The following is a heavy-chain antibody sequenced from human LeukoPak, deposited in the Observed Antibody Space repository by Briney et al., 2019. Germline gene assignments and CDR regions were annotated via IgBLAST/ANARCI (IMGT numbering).Heavy chain of an antibody. V-gene: IGHV6-1*01. CDR3: ARDLESGSYEHYFDY. CDR2: TYYRSKWYN. J-gene: IGHJ4*02. CDR1: GDSVSSNSEA. D-gene: IGHD1-26*01. Sequence: SQTLPLTCPISGDSVSSNSEAWNWIRQSPSRGLEWLGRTYYRSKWYNDYSVSVKSRITINPDTSKNQFSLQLNSVTPEDTAVYYCARDLESGSYEHYFDYWGQGTLVTVSS.